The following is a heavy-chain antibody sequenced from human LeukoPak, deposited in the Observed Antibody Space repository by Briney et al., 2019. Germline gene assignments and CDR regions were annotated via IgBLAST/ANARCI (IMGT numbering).Heavy chain of an antibody. V-gene: IGHV3-20*04. J-gene: IGHJ4*02. CDR2: INWNGGST. CDR1: GFTFDDYG. CDR3: MSGPGSGSYYFFDY. D-gene: IGHD3-10*01. Sequence: GGSLRLSCAASGFTFDDYGMSWVRQAPGKGLEWVSGINWNGGSTGYADSVKGRFTISRDNAKNSLYLQMNSLRAEDTALYYCMSGPGSGSYYFFDYWGQGTLVTVSS.